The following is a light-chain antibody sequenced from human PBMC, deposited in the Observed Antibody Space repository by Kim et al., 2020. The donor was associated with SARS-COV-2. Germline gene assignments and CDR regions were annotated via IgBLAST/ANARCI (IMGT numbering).Light chain of an antibody. CDR1: QSISSW. J-gene: IGKJ1*01. V-gene: IGKV1-5*03. CDR2: KAS. CDR3: QQYNSYSGT. Sequence: ESVGDRVNITCRASQSISSWLAWYQQEPGKAPKLLIYKASSLESGVPSRFSGSGSGTEFTLTISSLQPDDFATYYCQQYNSYSGTFGQGTKVDIK.